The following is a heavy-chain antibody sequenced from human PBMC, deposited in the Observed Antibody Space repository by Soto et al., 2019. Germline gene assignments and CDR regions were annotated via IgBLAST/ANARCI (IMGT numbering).Heavy chain of an antibody. CDR1: GGSISSSSYY. D-gene: IGHD3-9*01. V-gene: IGHV4-39*01. CDR3: ARQLRNYDILTGYRYCFDY. CDR2: IYYSGST. J-gene: IGHJ4*02. Sequence: SETLSLTCTVSGGSISSSSYYWGWIRQPPGKGLEWIGSIYYSGSTYYNPSLKSRVTISVDTSKHQFSLKLSSVTAADTAVYYCARQLRNYDILTGYRYCFDYWGQGTLVTVSS.